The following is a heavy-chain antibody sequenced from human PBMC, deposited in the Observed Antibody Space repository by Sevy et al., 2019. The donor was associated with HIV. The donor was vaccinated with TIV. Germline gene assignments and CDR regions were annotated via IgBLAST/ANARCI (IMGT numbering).Heavy chain of an antibody. CDR3: VKDGVLRYIHWLSMPWIDY. CDR1: GFTFSSYA. J-gene: IGHJ4*02. D-gene: IGHD3-9*01. Sequence: GGSLRLSCSASGFTFSSYAMHWVRQAPGKGLEYVSAISSNGGSTYYADSVKGRFTISRDNSKNTLYLQMSSLRAEDTAVYYCVKDGVLRYIHWLSMPWIDYWGQGTLVTVSS. V-gene: IGHV3-64D*06. CDR2: ISSNGGST.